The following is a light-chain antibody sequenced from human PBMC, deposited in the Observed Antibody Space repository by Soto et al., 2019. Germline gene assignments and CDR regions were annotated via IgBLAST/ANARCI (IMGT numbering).Light chain of an antibody. CDR3: QQSYSRLLT. CDR1: QSISSY. CDR2: AAS. Sequence: DIQMTQSPSSLSASVGDRVTITCRASQSISSYLNWYQQKPGKAPKLLIYAASSLQSGVPSRFSGSGSGTDFTLTISSLQPEDFATYYCQQSYSRLLTFGQGTKVDIK. V-gene: IGKV1-39*01. J-gene: IGKJ1*01.